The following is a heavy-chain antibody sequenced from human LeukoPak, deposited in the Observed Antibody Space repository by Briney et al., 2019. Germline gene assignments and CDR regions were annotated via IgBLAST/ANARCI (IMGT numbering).Heavy chain of an antibody. V-gene: IGHV3-23*01. CDR2: ITTGSGST. D-gene: IGHD1-1*01. J-gene: IGHJ4*02. CDR3: AQSRRMGTTKSFDY. CDR1: GFTFNSHA. Sequence: GGSLRLSCAASGFTFNSHAMTWVGQAPGKGVEWVSGITTGSGSTYYADSVKGRFTISRDNSKNTLYLQMNSLRAEDTAVYYCAQSRRMGTTKSFDYWGQGTLVTVSS.